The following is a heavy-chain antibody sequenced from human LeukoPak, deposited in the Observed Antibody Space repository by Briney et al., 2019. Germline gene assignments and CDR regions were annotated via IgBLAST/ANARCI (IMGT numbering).Heavy chain of an antibody. CDR3: AKRADGGSGTIED. CDR2: IHASGVST. V-gene: IGHV3-23*01. D-gene: IGHD1-1*01. J-gene: IGHJ4*02. CDR1: GFTFSSYA. Sequence: PGGALRLSCAASGFTFSSYAMSWVRQAPGRGLEWASGIHASGVSTYYPDSVKGRFTISRDNSRNTLYLQMNSLRAEDTAVYYCAKRADGGSGTIEDWGQGALVTVSS.